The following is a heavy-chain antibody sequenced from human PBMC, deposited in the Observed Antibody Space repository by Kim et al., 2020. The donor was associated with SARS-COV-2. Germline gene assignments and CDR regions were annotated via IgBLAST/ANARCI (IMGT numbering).Heavy chain of an antibody. J-gene: IGHJ6*02. CDR1: GFTFSSYE. D-gene: IGHD6-13*01. V-gene: IGHV3-48*03. CDR3: ARDRGAAAVPGYYYGMDV. CDR2: ISSSGSTI. Sequence: GGSLRLFCAASGFTFSSYEMNWVRQAPGKGLEWVSYISSSGSTIYYADSVKGRFTISRDNAKNSLYLQMNSLRAEDTAVYYCARDRGAAAVPGYYYGMDVWGQGTTVTVSS.